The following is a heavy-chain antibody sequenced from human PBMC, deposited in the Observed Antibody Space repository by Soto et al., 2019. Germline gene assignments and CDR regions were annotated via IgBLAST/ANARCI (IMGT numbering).Heavy chain of an antibody. CDR1: GFTFSSYA. Sequence: GGSLRLSCAASGFTFSSYAMHWVRQAPGKGLEWVAVISYDGSNKYYADSVKGRFTISRDNSKNTLYLQMNSLRAEDTAVYYCVSPYDYGGNHFDYWGQGTLVTVSS. CDR3: VSPYDYGGNHFDY. CDR2: ISYDGSNK. J-gene: IGHJ4*02. D-gene: IGHD4-17*01. V-gene: IGHV3-30-3*01.